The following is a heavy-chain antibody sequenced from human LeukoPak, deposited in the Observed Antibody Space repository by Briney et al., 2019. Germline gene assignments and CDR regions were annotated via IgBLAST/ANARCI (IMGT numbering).Heavy chain of an antibody. CDR3: ARDQSFGELL. J-gene: IGHJ4*02. CDR1: GFTFSSYC. D-gene: IGHD3-10*01. CDR2: ISSSSSTI. V-gene: IGHV3-48*01. Sequence: GGSLRLSCAASGFTFSSYCMSWVRQAPGKGLEWVSYISSSSSTIYYADSVKGRFTISRDNAKNSLYLQMNSLRAEDTAVYYCARDQSFGELLWGQGTLVTVSS.